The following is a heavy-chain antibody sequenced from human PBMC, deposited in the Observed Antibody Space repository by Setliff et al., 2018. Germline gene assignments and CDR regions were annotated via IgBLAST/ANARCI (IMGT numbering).Heavy chain of an antibody. J-gene: IGHJ6*03. CDR2: ISYDGSNK. CDR3: ARNPPTMVRGVIYYYYYMDV. CDR1: GLTFSSYA. D-gene: IGHD3-10*01. Sequence: GGSLRLSCAASGLTFSSYAMHWVRQAPGKGLEWVAVISYDGSNKYYADSVKGRFTISRDNSKNTLYLQMNSLRAEDTAVYYCARNPPTMVRGVIYYYYYMDVWGKGTTVTVSS. V-gene: IGHV3-30*04.